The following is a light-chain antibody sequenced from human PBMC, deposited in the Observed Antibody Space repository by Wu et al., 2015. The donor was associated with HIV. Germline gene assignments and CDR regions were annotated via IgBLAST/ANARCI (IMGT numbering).Light chain of an antibody. V-gene: IGKV3-20*01. J-gene: IGKJ3*01. CDR1: QIIPSSH. CDR3: QHYGDSRFT. CDR2: GAS. Sequence: IVLTQSPDTLSLSPGETAILSCRASQIIPSSHLAWYQQKPGQAPRLLMYGASRKATGIPDRFSGYMSAATDFTLAIFRLQPEDSAVYFCQHYGDSRFTFGRGTKVEI.